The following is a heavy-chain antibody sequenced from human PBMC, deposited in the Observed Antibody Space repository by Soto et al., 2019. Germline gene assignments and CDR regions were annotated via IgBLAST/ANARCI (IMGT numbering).Heavy chain of an antibody. CDR1: GFTFSSYA. J-gene: IGHJ4*02. CDR3: ARGAGSDNSDHFDY. CDR2: ISSNGGST. V-gene: IGHV3-64*02. Sequence: GGSLSLSCAASGFTFSSYAMHWVRQAPGKGLEYVSAISSNGGSTYYADSVKGRFTISRDNSKNTLYLQMGSLRAEDMAVYYCARGAGSDNSDHFDYWGQGTLVTVSS. D-gene: IGHD6-19*01.